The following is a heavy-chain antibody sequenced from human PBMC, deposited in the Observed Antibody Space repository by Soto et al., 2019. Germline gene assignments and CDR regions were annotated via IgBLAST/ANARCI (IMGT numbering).Heavy chain of an antibody. CDR1: GGSISSYY. D-gene: IGHD3-9*01. Sequence: PSETLSLTCTVSGGSISSYYRSWIRQPPGKGLEWIGYIYYSGSTNYNPSLKSRVTISVDTSKNQFSLKLSSVTAADTAVYYCARLIRYFDWPIPDYWGQRTLVTVSS. J-gene: IGHJ4*02. V-gene: IGHV4-59*08. CDR3: ARLIRYFDWPIPDY. CDR2: IYYSGST.